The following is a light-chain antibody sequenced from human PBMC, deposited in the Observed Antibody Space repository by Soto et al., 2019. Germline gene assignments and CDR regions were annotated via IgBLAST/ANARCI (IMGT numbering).Light chain of an antibody. J-gene: IGLJ2*01. CDR2: EVS. V-gene: IGLV2-23*02. CDR3: CSYAGSSTFVV. CDR1: SSDVGGYNL. Sequence: QSVLTQPASVSGSPGQSITISCTGTSSDVGGYNLVSWYQQHPSKAPKLMIYEVSKRPSGVSNRFSGSKSGNTASLTISGLQAEDEADYYCCSYAGSSTFVVFGGGTKLTVL.